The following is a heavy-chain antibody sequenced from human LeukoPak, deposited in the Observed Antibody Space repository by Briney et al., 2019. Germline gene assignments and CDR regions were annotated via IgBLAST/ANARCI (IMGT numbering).Heavy chain of an antibody. CDR2: INPNSGGT. Sequence: ASVKVSCKASGYTFTGDYMHWVRQAPGQGLEWIGWINPNSGGTNYAQKFQGRVTMTRDTSISTAYMELSRLRSDDTAVYYCARDGSQLSITGTTVDYWGQGALVTVSS. CDR3: ARDGSQLSITGTTVDY. D-gene: IGHD1-7*01. CDR1: GYTFTGDY. J-gene: IGHJ4*02. V-gene: IGHV1-2*02.